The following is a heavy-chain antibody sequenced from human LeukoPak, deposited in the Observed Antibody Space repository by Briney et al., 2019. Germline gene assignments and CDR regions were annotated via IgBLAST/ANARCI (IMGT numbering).Heavy chain of an antibody. CDR1: GGSINSGSYY. J-gene: IGHJ4*02. V-gene: IGHV4-61*02. D-gene: IGHD3-22*01. Sequence: PSETLSLTCTVSGGSINSGSYYWSWIRQPAGKGLEWIGRIYTSGSTNYNSSLKSRVTISVDTSKNQFSLKLFSVTAADTAVYYCARDSCYDSSRFVYWGQGTLVTVSS. CDR3: ARDSCYDSSRFVY. CDR2: IYTSGST.